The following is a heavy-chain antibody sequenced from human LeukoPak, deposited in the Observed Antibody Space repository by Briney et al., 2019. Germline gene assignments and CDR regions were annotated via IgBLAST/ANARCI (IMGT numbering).Heavy chain of an antibody. D-gene: IGHD4-17*01. CDR1: GFTFSTLA. CDR3: AKEIWPTVTTPGHTYFDY. J-gene: IGHJ4*02. CDR2: IFPSGGEI. Sequence: GGSLRLSCAASGFTFSTLAMIWVRQPPGQGLEWVSSIFPSGGEIHYADPVKGRFTISRDNSKNTLYLQMNSLRPEDTAVYYCAKEIWPTVTTPGHTYFDYWGQGALVTVSS. V-gene: IGHV3-23*01.